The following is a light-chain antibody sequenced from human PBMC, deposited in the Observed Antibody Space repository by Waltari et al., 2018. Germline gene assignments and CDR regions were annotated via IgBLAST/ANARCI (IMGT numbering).Light chain of an antibody. V-gene: IGKV4-1*01. J-gene: IGKJ1*01. CDR1: PSVLYSSNNKNY. Sequence: DIVMTQSPDSLAVSLGERATINCKSSPSVLYSSNNKNYLAWYQQKPGQPPKLLIYWASTRESGVPDQFSGSGSGTDFTLTISSLQAEDVAVYYCQQYYSTPQTFGQGTKVEIK. CDR3: QQYYSTPQT. CDR2: WAS.